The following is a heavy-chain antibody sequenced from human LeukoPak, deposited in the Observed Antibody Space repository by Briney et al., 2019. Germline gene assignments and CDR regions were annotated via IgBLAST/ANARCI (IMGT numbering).Heavy chain of an antibody. Sequence: KAGGSLRLSCAASGFTFSSYMMNWVRQAPGKGLEWVSSISSSSSYIYYADSMKGRFTISRDNAKNSLFLQMNSLRAEDTAVYYCAREMYSSSSGYYYFDYWGRGTLVTVSS. CDR3: AREMYSSSSGYYYFDY. V-gene: IGHV3-21*01. D-gene: IGHD6-6*01. CDR2: ISSSSSYI. CDR1: GFTFSSYM. J-gene: IGHJ4*02.